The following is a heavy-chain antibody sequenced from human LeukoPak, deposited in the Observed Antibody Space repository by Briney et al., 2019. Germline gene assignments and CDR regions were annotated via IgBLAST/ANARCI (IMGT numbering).Heavy chain of an antibody. CDR2: IKQDGSDK. V-gene: IGHV3-7*01. CDR1: GFTFEKNW. Sequence: RGSLRLSCVGSGFTFEKNWMTWVRQPPGKGLEWVANIKQDGSDKYYVDSVKGRFSISRDNAKNTLFLHMNNLRVEDTAVYYCEATRFPRDHWGQGLLVTVSS. CDR3: EATRFPRDH. D-gene: IGHD3-16*01. J-gene: IGHJ4*02.